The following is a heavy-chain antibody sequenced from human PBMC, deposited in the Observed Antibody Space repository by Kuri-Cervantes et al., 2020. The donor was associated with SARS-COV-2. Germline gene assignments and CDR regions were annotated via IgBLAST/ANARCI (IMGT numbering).Heavy chain of an antibody. Sequence: GSLRLSCAVYGGSFSGFYWSWIRQAPGKGLEWIGEINHSGSTSYNPSLKSRVTISVDTSKNQFSLKLSSVTAADTAVYYCARGLGSGYYYGSFDYWGQGTLVTVSS. CDR2: INHSGST. D-gene: IGHD3-22*01. CDR3: ARGLGSGYYYGSFDY. V-gene: IGHV4-34*01. CDR1: GGSFSGFY. J-gene: IGHJ4*02.